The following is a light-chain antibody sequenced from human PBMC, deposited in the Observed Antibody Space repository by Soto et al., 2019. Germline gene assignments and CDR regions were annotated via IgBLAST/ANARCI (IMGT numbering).Light chain of an antibody. Sequence: QPVLTQPASVSGSPGQSITISCTGTSTDLGDYNYVSWFQQHPGNAPKLMIYEVSYRPSVVSHRFSGSKSGNTASLTISGLHAEDEADYSCSSYTSSNTRFVFGTGTKVFVL. CDR1: STDLGDYNY. CDR3: SSYTSSNTRFV. J-gene: IGLJ1*01. CDR2: EVS. V-gene: IGLV2-14*01.